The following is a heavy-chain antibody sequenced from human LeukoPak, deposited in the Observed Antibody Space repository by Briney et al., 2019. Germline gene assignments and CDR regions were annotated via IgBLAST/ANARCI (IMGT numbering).Heavy chain of an antibody. J-gene: IGHJ4*02. CDR3: ATVDYYHSSGLDY. V-gene: IGHV1-69-2*01. Sequence: ASVKISCKVSGYTFTDYHMHWVQQAPGKGLEWMGLVDPEDGETIYAEKFQGRVTITADTSTDTAYMELSSLRSEDTAVYYCATVDYYHSSGLDYWGQGTLVTVSS. D-gene: IGHD3-22*01. CDR2: VDPEDGET. CDR1: GYTFTDYH.